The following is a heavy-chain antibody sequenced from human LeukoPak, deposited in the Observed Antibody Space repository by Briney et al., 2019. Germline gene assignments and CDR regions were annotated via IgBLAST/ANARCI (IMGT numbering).Heavy chain of an antibody. CDR1: GFTFSDYN. V-gene: IGHV3-21*06. CDR3: ARVSTAVSLAIDS. CDR2: ISTSSTYI. D-gene: IGHD6-13*01. Sequence: PGGSLRLSCAASGFTFSDYNMNWVRQAPGKGLEWVSVISTSSTYIYYADSVKGRFTISRDNAKNSLFLQMNSLRAEDTAVYYCARVSTAVSLAIDSWGQGTLVAVST. J-gene: IGHJ4*02.